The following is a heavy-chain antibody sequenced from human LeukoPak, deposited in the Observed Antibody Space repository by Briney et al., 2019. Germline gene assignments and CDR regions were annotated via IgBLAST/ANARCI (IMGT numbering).Heavy chain of an antibody. D-gene: IGHD3-10*01. CDR1: AFTFSSYS. Sequence: GGSLRLSCAASAFTFSSYSMNWVRQAPGKGLEWVAFIRYDGSNKFYADSVKGRFTISRDNSKNTLYLQMNSLRPEDTAVYYCVAYGSGGYYTLDYWGQGTLVTVSS. J-gene: IGHJ4*02. V-gene: IGHV3-30*02. CDR2: IRYDGSNK. CDR3: VAYGSGGYYTLDY.